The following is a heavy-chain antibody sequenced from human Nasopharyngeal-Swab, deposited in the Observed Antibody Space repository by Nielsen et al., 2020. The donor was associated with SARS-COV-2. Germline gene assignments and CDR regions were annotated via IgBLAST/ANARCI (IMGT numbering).Heavy chain of an antibody. CDR1: GYTFTSYA. CDR2: INTNTGNP. V-gene: IGHV7-4-1*02. Sequence: CKASGYTFTSYAMNWVRQAPGQGLEWMGWINTNTGNPTYAQGFTGRFVFSLDTSVSTAYLQISSLKAEDTAVYYCARDLSPQYCSSTSCYAGYYYYYYMDVWGKGTTVTVSS. CDR3: ARDLSPQYCSSTSCYAGYYYYYYMDV. J-gene: IGHJ6*03. D-gene: IGHD2-2*01.